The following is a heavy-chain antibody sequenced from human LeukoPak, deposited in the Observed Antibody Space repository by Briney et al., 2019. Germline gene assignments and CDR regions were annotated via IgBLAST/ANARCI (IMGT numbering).Heavy chain of an antibody. Sequence: GGSLRLSCVASGFTFSRYEMNWVRQAPGKGLEWVSYISSSGSTIYYADSVKGRFTISRDNAKNSLYLQMNSLRAEDTAVYYCARDQQNYYGSGSPSSYYYYYGMDVWGQGTTVTVSS. CDR1: GFTFSRYE. J-gene: IGHJ6*02. CDR3: ARDQQNYYGSGSPSSYYYYYGMDV. D-gene: IGHD3-10*01. CDR2: ISSSGSTI. V-gene: IGHV3-48*03.